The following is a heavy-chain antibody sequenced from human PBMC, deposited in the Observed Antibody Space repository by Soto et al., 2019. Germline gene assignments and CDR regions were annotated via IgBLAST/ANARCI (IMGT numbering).Heavy chain of an antibody. CDR2: INADIGNT. Sequence: ASVKVSCKASGYTFTSYGISWVRQAPGQGLEWMGWINADIGNTKYSQKFQGSVTITRDTSANTAYMELSSLRSEDTAVYYCARRNVYGSGSYSFDYWGQGTLVTVSS. D-gene: IGHD3-10*01. V-gene: IGHV1-3*01. CDR1: GYTFTSYG. CDR3: ARRNVYGSGSYSFDY. J-gene: IGHJ4*02.